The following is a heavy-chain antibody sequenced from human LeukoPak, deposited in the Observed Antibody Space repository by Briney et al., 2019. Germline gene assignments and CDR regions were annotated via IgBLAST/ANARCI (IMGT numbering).Heavy chain of an antibody. CDR1: GFTFSSSA. V-gene: IGHV3-23*01. J-gene: IGHJ4*02. CDR2: ISASGGST. D-gene: IGHD3-10*01. CDR3: VKEAYYGWGSSPTSYFDY. Sequence: GGSLRLSCAASGFTFSSSAMSWVRQVPGKGLEWVSGISASGGSTYYADSAKGRFTISRDNSRNTVFLQMNRLRPEDTAVYYCVKEAYYGWGSSPTSYFDYWGQGTRVTVSS.